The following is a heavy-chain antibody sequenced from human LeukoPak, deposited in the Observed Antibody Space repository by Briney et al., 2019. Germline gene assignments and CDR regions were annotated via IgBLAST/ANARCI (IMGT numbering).Heavy chain of an antibody. J-gene: IGHJ4*02. CDR3: ARGGQLTRVEYYFDY. D-gene: IGHD4-11*01. CDR1: GFTVSSNY. Sequence: GGSLRLSCAASGFTVSSNYMSWVRQAPGKRLEWVSGIHGGGSTHYADSVKGRFTLSRDISMNTLYLQMNNLRADDTAVYYCARGGQLTRVEYYFDYWGQGTLVTVSS. CDR2: IHGGGST. V-gene: IGHV3-53*01.